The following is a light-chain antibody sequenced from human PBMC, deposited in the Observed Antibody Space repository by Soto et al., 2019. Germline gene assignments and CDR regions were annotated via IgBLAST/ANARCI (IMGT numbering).Light chain of an antibody. Sequence: QSVLTQPASVSGSPGQSFTISCTGTSSDVGSYNLVSWYQQHAGKAPKLMIYEVSKRPSGVSNRFSGSKSGNTASLTISGLQAEDEADYYCCSYAGSSTFVLFGGGTKLTVL. CDR3: CSYAGSSTFVL. CDR2: EVS. CDR1: SSDVGSYNL. V-gene: IGLV2-23*02. J-gene: IGLJ2*01.